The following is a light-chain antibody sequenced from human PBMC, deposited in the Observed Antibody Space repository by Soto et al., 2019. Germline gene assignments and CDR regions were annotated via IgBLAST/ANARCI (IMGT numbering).Light chain of an antibody. CDR3: QQHNNWPLT. J-gene: IGKJ4*01. CDR1: QSVSSN. V-gene: IGKV3-15*01. Sequence: EIVMTQSPATLSVSPGERATLSCRASQSVSSNLAWYQQKPGQAPRLLIYGASTRATGIPARFSGSGSGTEFTLTLNSLQSEDFEVYYCQQHNNWPLTLGGGTNVDIK. CDR2: GAS.